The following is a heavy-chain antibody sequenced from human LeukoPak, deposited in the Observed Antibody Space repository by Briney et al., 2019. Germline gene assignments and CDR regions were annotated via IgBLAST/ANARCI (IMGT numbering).Heavy chain of an antibody. J-gene: IGHJ6*02. V-gene: IGHV4-39*01. CDR3: ARQAMVRGVPYYYYGMDV. CDR2: ISYSGST. CDR1: GGSIGSSSYY. D-gene: IGHD3-10*01. Sequence: SETLSLTCTVSGGSIGSSSYYWGWIRQPPGKGLEWIGSISYSGSTYYNPSLKSRVTISVDTSKNQFSLKLSSVTAADTAVYYCARQAMVRGVPYYYYGMDVWGQGTTVTVSS.